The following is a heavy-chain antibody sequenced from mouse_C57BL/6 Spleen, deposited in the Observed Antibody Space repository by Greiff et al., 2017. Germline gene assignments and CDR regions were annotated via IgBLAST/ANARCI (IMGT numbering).Heavy chain of an antibody. CDR2: IDPSDSYT. D-gene: IGHD1-1*01. Sequence: QVQLQQPGAELVKPGASVKLSCKASGYTFTSYWMQWVKQRPGQGLEWIGEIDPSDSYTNYNQKFKGKATLTVDTSSSTAYMQLSSLTSEDSAVYYCARRYYYGSSYVHYVDYWGQGTTLTVSS. CDR1: GYTFTSYW. V-gene: IGHV1-50*01. J-gene: IGHJ2*01. CDR3: ARRYYYGSSYVHYVDY.